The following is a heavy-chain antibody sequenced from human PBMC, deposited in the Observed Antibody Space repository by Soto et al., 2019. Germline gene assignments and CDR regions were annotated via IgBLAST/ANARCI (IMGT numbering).Heavy chain of an antibody. CDR2: INHSGST. CDR3: AGAQSSYCSSTSCYRFDP. CDR1: GGSFSGYY. J-gene: IGHJ5*02. D-gene: IGHD2-2*01. V-gene: IGHV4-34*01. Sequence: SETLSLTCAVYGGSFSGYYWSWIRQPQGKGLEWIGEINHSGSTNYNPSLKSRVTISVDTSKNQFSLKLSSVTAADTAVYYCAGAQSSYCSSTSCYRFDPWGQGTLVTVSS.